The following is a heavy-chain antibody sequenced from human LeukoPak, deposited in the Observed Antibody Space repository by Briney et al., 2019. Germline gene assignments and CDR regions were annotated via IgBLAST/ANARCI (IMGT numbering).Heavy chain of an antibody. Sequence: LAASVKVSCKASGYTFTSYGISWVRQAPGKGLEWMGGFDPEDGETIYAQKFQGRVTMTEDTSTDTAYMELSSLRSEDTAVYYCATDQAVVVIRSVGYMFDYWGQGTLVTVSS. CDR3: ATDQAVVVIRSVGYMFDY. CDR2: FDPEDGET. V-gene: IGHV1-24*01. J-gene: IGHJ4*02. CDR1: GYTFTSYG. D-gene: IGHD3-22*01.